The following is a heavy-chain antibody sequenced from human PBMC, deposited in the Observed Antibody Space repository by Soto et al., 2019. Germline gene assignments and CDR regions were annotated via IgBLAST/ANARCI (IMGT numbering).Heavy chain of an antibody. V-gene: IGHV4-4*02. CDR3: ARRPYSEPFDY. CDR2: IYHTGSI. D-gene: IGHD1-26*01. J-gene: IGHJ4*02. CDR1: GASISSGDW. Sequence: QVQLQESGPGLVKPSGTLSLICAVSGASISSGDWWTWVRQSPGTGLEWIGEIYHTGSINYNPSLKNLVTISVDKSKNQFSLNLRSVTAADTAVFYCARRPYSEPFDYWGQGTLVTVSS.